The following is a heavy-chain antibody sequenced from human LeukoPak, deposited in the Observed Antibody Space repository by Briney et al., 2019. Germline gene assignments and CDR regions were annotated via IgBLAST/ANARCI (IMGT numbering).Heavy chain of an antibody. CDR3: ARDFFVYGVS. J-gene: IGHJ4*02. D-gene: IGHD5/OR15-5a*01. CDR2: ISSSSSTI. CDR1: LFTLSSYS. Sequence: GGALRLSRVSCLFTLSSYSMNWVRPAPGTGLEGVSYISSSSSTIYYADSVKGQFTITRDNAKNSLYLQMNSLRAEDTAGYYCARDFFVYGVSWGQGTLVTVSS. V-gene: IGHV3-48*01.